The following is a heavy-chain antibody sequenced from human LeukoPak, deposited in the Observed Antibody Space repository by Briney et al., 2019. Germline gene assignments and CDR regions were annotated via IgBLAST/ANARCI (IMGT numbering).Heavy chain of an antibody. CDR2: ITDNGRKT. D-gene: IGHD1-26*01. CDR1: GFTFSDYF. J-gene: IGHJ6*03. Sequence: GGSLRLSCAASGFTFSDYFMGWIRQAPGKGLEWVSYITDNGRKTYYADSVKGRFTISRDNAKYSLYLQINRLRDEDTAVYYCARDPYSGSYGNYYYYFMDVWGKGTTVTISS. V-gene: IGHV3-11*04. CDR3: ARDPYSGSYGNYYYYFMDV.